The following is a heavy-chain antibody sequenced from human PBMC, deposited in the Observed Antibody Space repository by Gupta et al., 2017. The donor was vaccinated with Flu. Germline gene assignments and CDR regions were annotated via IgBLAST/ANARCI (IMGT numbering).Heavy chain of an antibody. D-gene: IGHD1-26*01. V-gene: IGHV5-51*01. Sequence: QTPGKGLEGMGTIYPGDSDTRYSPSLQGQVTISADKSISTAYLQWTSLKASDTALYYCARHGKLGYSNSCYDFWGHGTLVAVSS. CDR2: IYPGDSDT. J-gene: IGHJ5*01. CDR3: ARHGKLGYSNSCYDF.